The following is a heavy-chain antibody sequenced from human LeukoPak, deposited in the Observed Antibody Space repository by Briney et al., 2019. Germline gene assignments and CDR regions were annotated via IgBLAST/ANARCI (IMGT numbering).Heavy chain of an antibody. CDR2: IRYDGSNK. D-gene: IGHD5-18*01. J-gene: IGHJ4*02. V-gene: IGHV3-30*02. Sequence: GGSLRLSCAASGFTFSSYGMHWVRQAPGKGLEWVAFIRYDGSNKYYADSVKGRFTISRDNSKNTLYLQMNSLRAEDTAVYYCAKGAGYSYGYEVDYWGQGTLVTVSS. CDR3: AKGAGYSYGYEVDY. CDR1: GFTFSSYG.